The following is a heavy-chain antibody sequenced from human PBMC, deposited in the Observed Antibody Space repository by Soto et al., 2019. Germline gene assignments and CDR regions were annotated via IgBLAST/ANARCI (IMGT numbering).Heavy chain of an antibody. CDR3: ARSRYSYGLFDY. CDR2: IYSGGST. D-gene: IGHD5-18*01. Sequence: MLWISQAPGKGLEWVSVIYSGGSTYYADSVKGRFTISRDNSKNTLYLQMNSLRAEDTAVYYCARSRYSYGLFDYWRQGTLVTV. V-gene: IGHV3-53*01. J-gene: IGHJ4*02.